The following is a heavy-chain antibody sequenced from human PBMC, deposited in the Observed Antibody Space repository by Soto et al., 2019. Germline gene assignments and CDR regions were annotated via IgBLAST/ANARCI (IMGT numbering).Heavy chain of an antibody. CDR1: GVSISSYY. D-gene: IGHD6-19*01. CDR2: IYYSGST. V-gene: IGHV4-59*01. CDR3: ARDTRSGWYYYGMDV. Sequence: SETLSLTCTVSGVSISSYYWSWIRQPPGKGLEWIGYIYYSGSTNYNPSLKSRVTISVDTSKNQFSLKLSSVTAADTAVYYCARDTRSGWYYYGMDVWGQGTTVTVSS. J-gene: IGHJ6*02.